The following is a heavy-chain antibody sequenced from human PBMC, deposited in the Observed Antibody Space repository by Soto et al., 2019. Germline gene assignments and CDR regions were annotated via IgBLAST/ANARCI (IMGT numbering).Heavy chain of an antibody. CDR1: GFTFSRYA. V-gene: IGHV3-30-3*01. CDR2: ISRDGSSK. D-gene: IGHD2-8*02. CDR3: ETSRTGAVPDSLNF. J-gene: IGHJ4*02. Sequence: GGSLRLSCAASGFTFSRYAMHWVRQAPGEGLEWVAVISRDGSSKYYGDSVKGRFTVSRDNSNNTLYLSMTSLRPDDTAVFYCETSRTGAVPDSLNFWGQGTLVTVSS.